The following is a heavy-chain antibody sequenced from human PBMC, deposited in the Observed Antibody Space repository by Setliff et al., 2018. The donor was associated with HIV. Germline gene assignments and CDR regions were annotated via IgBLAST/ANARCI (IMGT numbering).Heavy chain of an antibody. CDR3: ARAAYGYDSSGYFFDY. D-gene: IGHD3-22*01. CDR2: IIPIYGTA. CDR1: GGTFSSYA. V-gene: IGHV1-69*05. Sequence: KASGGTFSSYAISWVRQAPGQGLEWMGGIIPIYGTANYAQKFQGRVTITTDESTSTVYMELSSLRSEDTAVYYCARAAYGYDSSGYFFDYWGQRTLVTVSS. J-gene: IGHJ4*02.